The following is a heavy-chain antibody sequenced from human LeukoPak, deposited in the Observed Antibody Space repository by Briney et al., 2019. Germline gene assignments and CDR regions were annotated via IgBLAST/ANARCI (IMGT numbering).Heavy chain of an antibody. Sequence: GGSLRLSCAASGFTFSSYGMHWVRQAPGKGLEWVAFIRYDGSNKYYADSVKGRFTISRDNSKNTLYLQMNSLRAEDTAVYYCAKDLEGGPYVTYFDYWGQGTLVTASS. V-gene: IGHV3-30*02. D-gene: IGHD2-21*02. J-gene: IGHJ4*02. CDR3: AKDLEGGPYVTYFDY. CDR1: GFTFSSYG. CDR2: IRYDGSNK.